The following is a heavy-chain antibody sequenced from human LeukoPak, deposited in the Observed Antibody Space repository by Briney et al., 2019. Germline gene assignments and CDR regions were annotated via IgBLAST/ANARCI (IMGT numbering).Heavy chain of an antibody. V-gene: IGHV4-31*03. Sequence: PSETLSLTCTVSGGSISSGGYYWSWIRQHPGKGLGWIGYIYYSGSTYYNPSLKSRVTISVDTSKNQFSLKLSSVTAADTAVYYCARWDYGDYGGGYYFDYWGQGTLVTVSS. CDR1: GGSISSGGYY. CDR3: ARWDYGDYGGGYYFDY. J-gene: IGHJ4*02. D-gene: IGHD4-17*01. CDR2: IYYSGST.